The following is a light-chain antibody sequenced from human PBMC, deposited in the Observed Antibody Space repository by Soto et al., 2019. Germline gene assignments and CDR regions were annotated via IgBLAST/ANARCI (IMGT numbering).Light chain of an antibody. Sequence: QSVLTQPASVSGSLGQSITISCTGTTRDIAGYNYISWYQQLPGKAPKLMIYQVTIRPSGISNRFSGSKSGNTASLTISGLQAEDEADYYCQSYDSSLSGSYVFXTGTKVTVL. CDR2: QVT. V-gene: IGLV2-14*01. CDR1: TRDIAGYNY. CDR3: QSYDSSLSGSYV. J-gene: IGLJ1*01.